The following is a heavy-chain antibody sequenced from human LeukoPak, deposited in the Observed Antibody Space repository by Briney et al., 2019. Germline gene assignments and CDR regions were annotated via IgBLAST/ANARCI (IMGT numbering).Heavy chain of an antibody. D-gene: IGHD3-22*01. CDR1: GGSISSYY. Sequence: KPSETLSLTCTVSGGSISSYYWSWIRQPPGKGLEWIGYIYYSGRTNYNPSLKSRVTISVDTSKNQFSLKLSSVTAADTAVYYCARDRIIHSYYDSSGYYYYYYYGMDVWGQGTTVTVSS. V-gene: IGHV4-59*01. CDR2: IYYSGRT. J-gene: IGHJ6*02. CDR3: ARDRIIHSYYDSSGYYYYYYYGMDV.